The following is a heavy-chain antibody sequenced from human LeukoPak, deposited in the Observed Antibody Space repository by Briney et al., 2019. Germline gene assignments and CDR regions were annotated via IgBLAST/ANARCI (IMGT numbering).Heavy chain of an antibody. D-gene: IGHD3-22*01. CDR1: GFTFSSYS. CDR2: ISSSSSYI. CDR3: ARDIDSSGYYVSFDY. J-gene: IGHJ4*02. V-gene: IGHV3-21*01. Sequence: PGGSLRLSCAASGFTFSSYSMNWVRQAPGKGLEWVSSISSSSSYIYYADSVKGRFTISRDNAKNSLYLQMNSLRAEDTAVYYCARDIDSSGYYVSFDYWGQGTLVTVSS.